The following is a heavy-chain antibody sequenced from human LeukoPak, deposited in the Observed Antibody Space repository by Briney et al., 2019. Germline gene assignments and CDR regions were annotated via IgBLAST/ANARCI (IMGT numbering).Heavy chain of an antibody. CDR1: GGSISSSSYY. Sequence: TSETLSLTCTVSGGSISSSSYYWGWIRQPPGTGLEWIGSIYYSGSTYYNPSLKSRVTISVDTSKNQFSLKLSSVTAADTAVYYCAGTMVRGVIITGFDPWGQGTLVTVSS. V-gene: IGHV4-39*01. J-gene: IGHJ5*02. D-gene: IGHD3-10*01. CDR3: AGTMVRGVIITGFDP. CDR2: IYYSGST.